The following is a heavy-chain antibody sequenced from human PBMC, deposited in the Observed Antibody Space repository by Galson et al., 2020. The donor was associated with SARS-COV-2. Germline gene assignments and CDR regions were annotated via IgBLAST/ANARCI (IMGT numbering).Heavy chain of an antibody. V-gene: IGHV1-69*13. Sequence: SVKVSCKASGDTFSNYAISWVRQAPGQGLEWMGGIIPVFGTTNYAQKFQGKVTITADESTLSAYMELSRLRSEDTAVYYCATNSSSSRYYYYGLDVWGQGTTVTVSS. CDR1: GDTFSNYA. D-gene: IGHD6-6*01. CDR2: IIPVFGTT. CDR3: ATNSSSSRYYYYGLDV. J-gene: IGHJ6*02.